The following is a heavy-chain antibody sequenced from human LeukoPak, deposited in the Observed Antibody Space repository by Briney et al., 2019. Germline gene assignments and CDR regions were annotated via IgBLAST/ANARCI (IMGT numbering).Heavy chain of an antibody. V-gene: IGHV4-34*01. CDR1: GGSFSGYY. Sequence: SETLSLTCAVYGGSFSGYYWSWIRQPPGKGLEWIGEINHSGSTNYNPSLKSRVTISVETSKNQFSLKLSSVTAADTAVYYCARGDYYDILTGYRGLDYWGQGTLVTVSS. D-gene: IGHD3-9*01. CDR2: INHSGST. J-gene: IGHJ4*02. CDR3: ARGDYYDILTGYRGLDY.